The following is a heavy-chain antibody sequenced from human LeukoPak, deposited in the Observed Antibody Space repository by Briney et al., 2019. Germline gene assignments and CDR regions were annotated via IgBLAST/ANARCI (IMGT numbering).Heavy chain of an antibody. CDR2: IYHSGST. Sequence: PSETLSLTCAVSGGSISSSNWWSWVRQPPGKGLEWIGEIYHSGSTNYNPSLKSRVTISVDKSKNQFSLKLSSVTAADTAAYYCAKGSYYDSSGSFYFDYWGQGTLVTVSS. J-gene: IGHJ4*02. CDR3: AKGSYYDSSGSFYFDY. V-gene: IGHV4-4*02. D-gene: IGHD3-22*01. CDR1: GGSISSSNW.